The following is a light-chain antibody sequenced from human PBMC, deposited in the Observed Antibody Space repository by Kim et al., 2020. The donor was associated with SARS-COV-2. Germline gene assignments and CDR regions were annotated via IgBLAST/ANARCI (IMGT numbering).Light chain of an antibody. CDR3: SSDAAISNFV. CDR1: SSDVGGCNF. Sequence: QSALTQPPSASGSPGQSVTISCTGTSSDVGGCNFVSWYQQHPGKAPKLMIYEVSNRPSGVPDRFSGSKSGNTASLTVSGLQAEDEADYYCSSDAAISNFVFGTGTKVTVL. V-gene: IGLV2-8*01. CDR2: EVS. J-gene: IGLJ1*01.